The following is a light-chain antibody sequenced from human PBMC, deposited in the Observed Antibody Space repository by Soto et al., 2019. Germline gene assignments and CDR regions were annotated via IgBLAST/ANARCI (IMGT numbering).Light chain of an antibody. Sequence: QSALTQPASVSGSPGQSITISCTGTSSDVGSYNLVSGYQQHPGKAPKLMIYEGSKRPSGVSNRFSGYKSGNTASLTISGLQAEDEADYYCCSYAGSSTLFGTGTKVTVL. V-gene: IGLV2-23*01. CDR1: SSDVGSYNL. CDR2: EGS. CDR3: CSYAGSSTL. J-gene: IGLJ1*01.